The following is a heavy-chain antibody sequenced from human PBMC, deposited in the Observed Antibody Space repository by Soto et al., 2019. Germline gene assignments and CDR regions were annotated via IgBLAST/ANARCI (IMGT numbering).Heavy chain of an antibody. V-gene: IGHV5-51*01. CDR1: GYSFTSYW. CDR3: ARLLAAGTAPVDYFDY. J-gene: IGHJ4*02. D-gene: IGHD6-13*01. Sequence: GESLKISCKGSGYSFTSYWIGWVRQMPGKGLEWMGIIYPGDSDTRYGPSFQGQVTISADKSISTAYLQWSSLKASDTAMYYCARLLAAGTAPVDYFDYWGQGTLVTVSS. CDR2: IYPGDSDT.